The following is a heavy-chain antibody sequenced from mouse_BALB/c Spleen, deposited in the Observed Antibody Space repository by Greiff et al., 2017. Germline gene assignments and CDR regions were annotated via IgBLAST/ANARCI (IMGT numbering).Heavy chain of an antibody. CDR2: IRNKANGYTT. CDR3: ARDGGGSFDV. CDR1: GFTFTDYY. V-gene: IGHV7-3*02. J-gene: IGHJ1*01. Sequence: EVKLMESGGGLVQPGGSLRLSCATSGFTFTDYYMSWVRQPPGKALEWLGVIRNKANGYTTDYSATVKGQFTMSRDNSQSILYLQMNTLRAEDSATYYCARDGGGSFDVWGAGTTVTVSS.